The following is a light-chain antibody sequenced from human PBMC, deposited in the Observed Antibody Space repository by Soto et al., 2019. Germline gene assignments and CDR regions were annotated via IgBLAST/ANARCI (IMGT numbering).Light chain of an antibody. Sequence: AIRMTQAPSSFSASTGDRVTITCQASQGISSNLAWYQQNPGKAPKLLIYAASTLQSGVPSMFSGSGSGTDFTLTISCLQSEDFATYFCQQYYSSAFPFGPGTLVDIK. CDR2: AAS. CDR1: QGISSN. J-gene: IGKJ3*01. V-gene: IGKV1-8*01. CDR3: QQYYSSAFP.